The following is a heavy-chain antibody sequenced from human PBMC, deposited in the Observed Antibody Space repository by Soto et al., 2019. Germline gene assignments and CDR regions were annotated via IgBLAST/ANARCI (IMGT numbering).Heavy chain of an antibody. CDR2: INPSGGRT. V-gene: IGHV1-46*01. CDR3: ARAGENYGSGTFSPPLRYYFNS. CDR1: GYTFTTHY. D-gene: IGHD3-10*01. Sequence: QVQLVQSGTEVKKPGASVNVSCKASGYTFTTHYMHWVRQAPGQGLEWMGIINPSGGRTTYALKFQSRVTMTSDTSTNTVYVELTSLRSEDTAIYFCARAGENYGSGTFSPPLRYYFNSWGQGTLVTVSS. J-gene: IGHJ4*02.